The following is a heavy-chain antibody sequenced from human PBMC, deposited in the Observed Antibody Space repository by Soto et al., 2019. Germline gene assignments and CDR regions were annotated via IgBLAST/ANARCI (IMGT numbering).Heavy chain of an antibody. V-gene: IGHV4-31*03. CDR1: GGSISSGGYY. D-gene: IGHD4-17*01. CDR2: IYNSGGT. J-gene: IGHJ4*02. CDR3: ARQDGVYLDS. Sequence: QVQLQESGPGLVKPSQTLSLTCTVSGGSISSGGYYWSWIRQHPGKGLEWIGFIYNSGGTYYNPSLKSRVTISVDTSKNQFSLELSFVTAADTAVYYCARQDGVYLDSWGQGALVTVSS.